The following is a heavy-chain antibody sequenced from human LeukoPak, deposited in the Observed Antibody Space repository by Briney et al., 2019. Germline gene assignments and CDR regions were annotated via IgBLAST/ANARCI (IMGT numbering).Heavy chain of an antibody. Sequence: PSQTLSLTCTVSGGSISSGDYYWSWIRQPPGKGLEWIGYIYYSGSTYYNPSLKSRVTISVDTSKNQFSLKLSSVTAADTAVYYCAREDNDYGGTTPFFDYWGQGTLVTVSS. J-gene: IGHJ4*02. V-gene: IGHV4-30-4*01. CDR3: AREDNDYGGTTPFFDY. CDR1: GGSISSGDYY. D-gene: IGHD4-23*01. CDR2: IYYSGST.